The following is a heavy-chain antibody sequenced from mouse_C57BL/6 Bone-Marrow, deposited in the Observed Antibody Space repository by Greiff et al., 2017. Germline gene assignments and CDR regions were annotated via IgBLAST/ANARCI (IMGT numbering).Heavy chain of an antibody. V-gene: IGHV1-52*01. Sequence: QVQLQQPGAELVRPGSSVKLSCKASGYTFTSYWMHWVKQRPIQGLEWIGNIDPSDSETHYNQKFKDKATLTVDKSSSTAYMQLSSLTSEDSAVYYCARSYYGNYFDYWGQGTTLTVSS. CDR3: ARSYYGNYFDY. J-gene: IGHJ2*01. D-gene: IGHD1-1*01. CDR1: GYTFTSYW. CDR2: IDPSDSET.